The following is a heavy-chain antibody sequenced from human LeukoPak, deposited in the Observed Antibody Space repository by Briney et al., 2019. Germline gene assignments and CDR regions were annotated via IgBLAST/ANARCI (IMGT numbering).Heavy chain of an antibody. Sequence: SQTLSLTCTVSGGSISSGSYYWSWIRQPAGKGLEWIGRIYTSGSTNYNPSLKSRVTISVDTSKNQFPLKLSSVTAADTAVYYCARGWATSCYDYWGQGTLVTVSS. CDR2: IYTSGST. D-gene: IGHD2-2*01. J-gene: IGHJ4*02. CDR1: GGSISSGSYY. V-gene: IGHV4-61*02. CDR3: ARGWATSCYDY.